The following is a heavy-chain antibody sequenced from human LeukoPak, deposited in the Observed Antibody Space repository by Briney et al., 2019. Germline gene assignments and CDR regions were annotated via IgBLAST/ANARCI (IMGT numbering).Heavy chain of an antibody. CDR1: GYTFTSYG. J-gene: IGHJ4*02. CDR2: ISAYNGNT. CDR3: ARDTEGITSFGVVGGAFDY. D-gene: IGHD3-3*01. Sequence: ASVKVSCKASGYTFTSYGISWVRQAPGQGLEWMGWISAYNGNTNYAQKLQGRVTMTTDTSTSTAYMELRSLRSDDTAVYYCARDTEGITSFGVVGGAFDYWGQGTLVTVSS. V-gene: IGHV1-18*01.